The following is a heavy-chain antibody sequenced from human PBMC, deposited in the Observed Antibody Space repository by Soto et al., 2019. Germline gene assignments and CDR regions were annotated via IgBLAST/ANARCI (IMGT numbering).Heavy chain of an antibody. J-gene: IGHJ4*02. CDR2: ISAYNGNT. V-gene: IGHV1-18*01. CDR3: ASGRNPIEY. D-gene: IGHD1-26*01. CDR1: GYTFTNFG. Sequence: QVQLVQSGAEVKKPGASVKVSCKTSGYTFTNFGLSWVRQAPGQGLTWMGWISAYNGNTNYARNFQGRVTMTTDTSTSTAYMELRSLRSDDTAVYYCASGRNPIEYWGQGTLVTVSS.